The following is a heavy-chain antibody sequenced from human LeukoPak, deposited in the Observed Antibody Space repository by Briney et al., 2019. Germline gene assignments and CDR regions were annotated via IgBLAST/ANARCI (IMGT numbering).Heavy chain of an antibody. CDR1: GYTLTELS. D-gene: IGHD3-16*02. J-gene: IGHJ4*02. V-gene: IGHV1-24*01. Sequence: ASVKVSCKVSGYTLTELSMHWVRQAPGKGLEWMGGFDPEDGETIYAQKFQGRVTMTEDTSTDTAYMELSSLRSDDTAVYYCARYSDDYVWGSYRYFDYWGQGTLVTVSS. CDR3: ARYSDDYVWGSYRYFDY. CDR2: FDPEDGET.